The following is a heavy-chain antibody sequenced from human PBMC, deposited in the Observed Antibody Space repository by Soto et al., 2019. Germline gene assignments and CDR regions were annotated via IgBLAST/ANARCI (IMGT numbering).Heavy chain of an antibody. V-gene: IGHV6-1*01. CDR2: TYYRSKWYN. CDR1: GDSVSSKSVA. CDR3: ARAARVLLWFGELGRPPNYYYYGMDV. D-gene: IGHD3-10*01. J-gene: IGHJ6*02. Sequence: SPTLSLTCAISGDSVSSKSVAWNWIRQSPSRGLEWLGRTYYRSKWYNDYAVSVKSRININPDTSKNQFSLQLNSVTPEDTAVYYCARAARVLLWFGELGRPPNYYYYGMDVWGQGTTVTVSS.